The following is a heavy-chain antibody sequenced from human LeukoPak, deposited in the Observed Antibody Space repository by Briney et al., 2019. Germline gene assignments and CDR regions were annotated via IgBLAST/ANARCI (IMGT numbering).Heavy chain of an antibody. J-gene: IGHJ6*04. CDR2: IYYSGST. CDR3: ARDRYNWNDVMGDYYYYGMDV. Sequence: SETLSLTCTVSGGSVSSGSYYWSWIRQPPGKGLEWIGYIYYSGSTNYNPSLKSRVTISVDASKNQFSLKLSSVTAADTAVYYCARDRYNWNDVMGDYYYYGMDVWGKGTTVTVSS. V-gene: IGHV4-61*01. CDR1: GGSVSSGSYY. D-gene: IGHD1-1*01.